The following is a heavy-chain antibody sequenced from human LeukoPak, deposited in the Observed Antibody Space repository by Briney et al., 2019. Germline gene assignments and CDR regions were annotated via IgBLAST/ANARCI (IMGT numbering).Heavy chain of an antibody. V-gene: IGHV4-31*03. CDR3: ARSLHYYDSSGYFL. D-gene: IGHD3-22*01. J-gene: IGHJ4*02. CDR2: IYYSGST. Sequence: SSETLSLTCTVSGGSISSGGYYWSWIRQHPGKGLEWIGYIYYSGSTYYNPSLKSRVTISVDTSKNQFSLKLSSVTAADTAVYYCARSLHYYDSSGYFLWGQGTLVNVSS. CDR1: GGSISSGGYY.